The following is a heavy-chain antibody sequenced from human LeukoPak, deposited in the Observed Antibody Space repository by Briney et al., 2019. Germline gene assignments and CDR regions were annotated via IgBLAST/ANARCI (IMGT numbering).Heavy chain of an antibody. D-gene: IGHD1-7*01. V-gene: IGHV4-34*01. CDR1: GGSFSGYY. J-gene: IGHJ4*02. CDR2: INHSGST. CDR3: ARGITGTTFFDY. Sequence: PSETLSLTCAVHGGSFSGYYWSWIRQPPGKGLEWIGEINHSGSTNYNPSLKSRVTISVDTSKNQFSLKLSSVTAADTAVYYCARGITGTTFFDYWGQGTLVTVSS.